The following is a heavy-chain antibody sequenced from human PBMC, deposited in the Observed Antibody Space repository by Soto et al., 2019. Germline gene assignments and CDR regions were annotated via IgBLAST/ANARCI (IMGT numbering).Heavy chain of an antibody. CDR1: GFTFRDYA. CDR3: ARAVAGQVRSAWTWLDY. CDR2: IPSDGSAQ. D-gene: IGHD1-1*01. V-gene: IGHV3-30-3*01. J-gene: IGHJ4*02. Sequence: QVQLVESGGGVVQPGRSLRLSCEASGFTFRDYAMHWVRQAPGKGLEWVAAIPSDGSAQHYADSVKARFSISRDNSKNTLSLQMNSLRPEDAALYYCARAVAGQVRSAWTWLDYWGQGTLVTVSS.